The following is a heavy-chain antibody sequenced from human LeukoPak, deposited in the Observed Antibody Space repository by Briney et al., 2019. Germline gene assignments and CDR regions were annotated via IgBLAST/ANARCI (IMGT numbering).Heavy chain of an antibody. D-gene: IGHD3-10*02. Sequence: GGSLRLSCAASGFIFSNYAMNWVRQAPGKGLEWVSAISYTGDNTYYADSVKGRFTISRDNSKNTLFLQMNSLSAEDTAVYYCAAIGMFIYWGQGTLVTVSS. CDR1: GFIFSNYA. V-gene: IGHV3-23*01. J-gene: IGHJ4*02. CDR2: ISYTGDNT. CDR3: AAIGMFIY.